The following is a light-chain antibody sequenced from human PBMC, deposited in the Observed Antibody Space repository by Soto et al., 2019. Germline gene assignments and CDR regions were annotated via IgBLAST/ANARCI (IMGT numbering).Light chain of an antibody. CDR1: QSVGRDY. CDR3: QHYNSYSEA. J-gene: IGKJ1*01. CDR2: GTS. V-gene: IGKV3-20*01. Sequence: EILFTQSPGTLSLSPVERATLSCRASQSVGRDYLAWYQQKPGQAPRLLIHGTSYRATGIPDRFRGSGSGTEFTLTISSLQPDDFATYYCQHYNSYSEAFGQGTKVDIK.